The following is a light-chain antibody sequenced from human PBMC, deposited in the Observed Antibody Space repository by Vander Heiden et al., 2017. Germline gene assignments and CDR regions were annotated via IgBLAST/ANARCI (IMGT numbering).Light chain of an antibody. CDR3: QVWDSSTDHLI. Sequence: SYVLTQPPSVSVAPGPPASITRGGNHIGSKRVHWYHQKPAQAPVLVVYDDGDRPSGIPERFSGSNSGNPATLAISRVEAGDEADYYCQVWDSSTDHLIFGGGTKLTVL. CDR2: DDG. CDR1: HIGSKR. V-gene: IGLV3-21*02. J-gene: IGLJ2*01.